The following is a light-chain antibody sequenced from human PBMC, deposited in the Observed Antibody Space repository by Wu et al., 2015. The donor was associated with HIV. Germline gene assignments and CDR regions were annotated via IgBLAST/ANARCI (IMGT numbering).Light chain of an antibody. CDR2: GAS. J-gene: IGKJ1*01. Sequence: EIVLTRSPGTLSLSPGERATLSCRTSQSVSSSYIAWSQQKPGQALRLLIYGASSRATGVPDRFSGSGSGTDFTLIISRLEPEDFAVYYCQQYSPSPPTWAFGQGTKVDIK. CDR1: QSVSSSY. V-gene: IGKV3-20*01. CDR3: QQYSPSPPTWA.